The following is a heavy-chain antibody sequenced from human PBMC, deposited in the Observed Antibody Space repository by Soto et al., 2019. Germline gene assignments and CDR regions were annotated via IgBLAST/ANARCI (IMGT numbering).Heavy chain of an antibody. J-gene: IGHJ6*02. D-gene: IGHD1-7*01. CDR3: ARGGWNYDFHTPALYGMDV. Sequence: SETLSLTCTVSGGSISSGDYYWSWIRQPPGKGLEWIGYIYYSGSTYYNPSLKSRVTISVDTSKNQFSLKLSSVTAADTAVYYCARGGWNYDFHTPALYGMDVWGQGTTVTVSS. V-gene: IGHV4-30-4*01. CDR2: IYYSGST. CDR1: GGSISSGDYY.